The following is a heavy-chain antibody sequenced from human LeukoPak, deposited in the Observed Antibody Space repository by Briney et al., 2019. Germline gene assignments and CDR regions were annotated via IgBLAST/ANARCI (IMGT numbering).Heavy chain of an antibody. Sequence: GGTLRLSCAASGFTFSSYAMNWVRQAPGKGLEWVSSISSSSSYIYYADSVKGRFTISRDNAKNSLYLQMNSLRAEDTAVYYCAREGAEGFDYWGQGTLVTVSS. CDR2: ISSSSSYI. CDR1: GFTFSSYA. V-gene: IGHV3-21*01. CDR3: AREGAEGFDY. D-gene: IGHD4/OR15-4a*01. J-gene: IGHJ4*02.